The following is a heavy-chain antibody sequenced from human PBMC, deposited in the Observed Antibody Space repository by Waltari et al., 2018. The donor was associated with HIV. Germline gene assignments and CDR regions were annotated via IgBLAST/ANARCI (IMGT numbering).Heavy chain of an antibody. J-gene: IGHJ6*02. CDR3: ARGQAAAGTPYMDV. Sequence: QLQLQESGPGLVKPSETLSLTCTVSGGSISSSSYYWGWIRQPPGKGLEWIGSIYYSGSTYYNPSLKSRVTISVDTSKNQFSLKLSSVTAADTAVYYCARGQAAAGTPYMDVWGQGTTVTVSS. CDR1: GGSISSSSYY. V-gene: IGHV4-39*01. D-gene: IGHD6-13*01. CDR2: IYYSGST.